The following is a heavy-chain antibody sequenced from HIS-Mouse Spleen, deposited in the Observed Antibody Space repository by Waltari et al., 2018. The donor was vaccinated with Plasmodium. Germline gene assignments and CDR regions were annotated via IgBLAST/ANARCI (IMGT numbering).Heavy chain of an antibody. CDR1: GFTFSSYW. D-gene: IGHD6-13*01. Sequence: EVQLVESGGGLVQPGGSLRLSCAASGFTFSSYWMSGVRQAAGKVMVWVAKIKQDGSGKNYVDSVKGRFTISRDNAKNSLYLQRNSLRAEDTAVYYCASSWYWYFDLWGRGTLVTVSS. J-gene: IGHJ2*01. V-gene: IGHV3-7*01. CDR2: IKQDGSGK. CDR3: ASSWYWYFDL.